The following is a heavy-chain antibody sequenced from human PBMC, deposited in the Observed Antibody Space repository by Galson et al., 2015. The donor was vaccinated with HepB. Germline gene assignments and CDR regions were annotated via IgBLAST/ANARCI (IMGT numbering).Heavy chain of an antibody. D-gene: IGHD3-3*01. V-gene: IGHV4-30-4*01. CDR2: IYYSGST. J-gene: IGHJ4*02. Sequence: TLSLTCTVSGGSISSGDYYWSWIRQPPGKGLEWIGYIYYSGSTYYNPSLKSRVTISVDTSMNQFSLKLSSVTAADTAVYYCASVTFWSGYQYYFGYWGQGTLVTVSS. CDR3: ASVTFWSGYQYYFGY. CDR1: GGSISSGDYY.